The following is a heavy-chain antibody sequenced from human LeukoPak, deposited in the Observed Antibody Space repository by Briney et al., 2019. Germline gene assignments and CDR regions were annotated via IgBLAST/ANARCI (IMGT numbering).Heavy chain of an antibody. V-gene: IGHV4-39*01. CDR3: ARHGGSGSPFDY. Sequence: SETLSLTCTVSGGSISSSSYYWGWIRQPPGKGLEWIGSIYYSGRTYYTPSLKSRITISVDSSKNQFSLELSSVTAADTAVYYCARHGGSGSPFDYWGQGALGTVSS. D-gene: IGHD1-26*01. CDR2: IYYSGRT. CDR1: GGSISSSSYY. J-gene: IGHJ4*02.